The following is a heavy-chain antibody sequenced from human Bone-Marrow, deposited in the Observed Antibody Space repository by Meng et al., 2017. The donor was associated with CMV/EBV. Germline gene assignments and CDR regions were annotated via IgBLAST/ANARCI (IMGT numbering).Heavy chain of an antibody. D-gene: IGHD6-13*01. CDR1: GFTVSSNY. Sequence: GGSLRLSCAASGFTVSSNYKSWVRQAPGKGLEWVSVIYSGGSTYYADSVKGRFTISRDNSKNTLYLQMNSLRAEDTAVYYCARDLRAAAFDYWGQGTLVTVSS. CDR2: IYSGGST. V-gene: IGHV3-66*02. J-gene: IGHJ4*02. CDR3: ARDLRAAAFDY.